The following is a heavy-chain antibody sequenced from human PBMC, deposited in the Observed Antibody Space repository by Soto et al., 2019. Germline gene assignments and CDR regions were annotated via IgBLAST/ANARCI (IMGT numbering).Heavy chain of an antibody. J-gene: IGHJ4*02. CDR3: AKDRGAGAVAVPYDSDD. CDR2: ISGNGGTT. CDR1: GFTFSNYG. V-gene: IGHV3-23*04. Sequence: EVQLVESGGGLVQPGGSLRLSCAASGFTFSNYGMSWVRQAPGKGLEWVSSISGNGGTTYYADSVKGRFIISRDNSKNTLYLQMNSLRAEDTAGAYCAKDRGAGAVAVPYDSDDWGQGTLVAVSS. D-gene: IGHD6-19*01.